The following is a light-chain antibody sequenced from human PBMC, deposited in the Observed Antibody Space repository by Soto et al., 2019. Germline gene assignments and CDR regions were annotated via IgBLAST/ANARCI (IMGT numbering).Light chain of an antibody. V-gene: IGKV3-20*01. CDR3: QQYGSSGT. CDR2: DAS. CDR1: QSVSSY. Sequence: EIVLTQSPATLSLSPGERATLSCRASQSVSSYLAWYQQKPVQAPRLLIYDASNRATGIPDRFSGSGSGTDFTLTISRLEPEDFAVYYCQQYGSSGTFGQGTKVDIK. J-gene: IGKJ1*01.